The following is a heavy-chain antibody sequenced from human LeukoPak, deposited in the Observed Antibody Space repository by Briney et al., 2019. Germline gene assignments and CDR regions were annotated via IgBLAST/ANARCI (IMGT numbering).Heavy chain of an antibody. J-gene: IGHJ6*02. CDR2: IIPIFGTA. V-gene: IGHV1-69*13. D-gene: IGHD4-11*01. Sequence: GASVKVSCKASGGTFSSYAISWVRQAPGHGLEWMGGIIPIFGTANYAQKFQGRVTITADESTSTAYMELSSLRSEDTAVYYCARPGLQNNYYYGMDVWGQGTTVTVSS. CDR3: ARPGLQNNYYYGMDV. CDR1: GGTFSSYA.